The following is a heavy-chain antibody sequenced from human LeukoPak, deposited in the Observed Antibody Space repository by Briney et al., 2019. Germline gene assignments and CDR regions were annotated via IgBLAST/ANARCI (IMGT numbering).Heavy chain of an antibody. V-gene: IGHV4-34*01. D-gene: IGHD3-22*01. J-gene: IGHJ3*02. Sequence: MPSETLSLTCAVYGGSFSGYYWSWIRQPPGKGLEWIGEINHSGGTNYNPSLKSRVTISVDTSKNQFSLKLSSVTAADTAVYYCARAWPTYYYDSSARQDAFDIWGQGTMVTVSS. CDR3: ARAWPTYYYDSSARQDAFDI. CDR1: GGSFSGYY. CDR2: INHSGGT.